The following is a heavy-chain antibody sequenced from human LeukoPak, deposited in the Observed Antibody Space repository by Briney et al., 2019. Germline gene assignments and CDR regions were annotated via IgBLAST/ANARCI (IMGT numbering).Heavy chain of an antibody. V-gene: IGHV4-59*01. CDR2: IYYSRST. CDR1: GGSISSYY. CDR3: ARVGVTTGRRGFDI. Sequence: SDTLSLTCTVSGGSISSYYWSWIRQPPGKGLEWIGYIYYSRSTNYNPSLKSRVTISVDTSKNQFSLKLSSVTAADTAVYYCARVGVTTGRRGFDIWGQGTMVTVSS. J-gene: IGHJ3*02. D-gene: IGHD1-14*01.